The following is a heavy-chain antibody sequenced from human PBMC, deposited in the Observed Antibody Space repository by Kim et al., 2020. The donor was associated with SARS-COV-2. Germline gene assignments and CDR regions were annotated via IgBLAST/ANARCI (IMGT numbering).Heavy chain of an antibody. CDR3: ARRFYYDSNLDAFDI. CDR2: IIPIFGTA. J-gene: IGHJ3*02. CDR1: GGTFSSYA. Sequence: SVKVSCKASGGTFSSYAISWVRQAPGQGLEWMGGIIPIFGTANYAQKFQGRVTITADESTSTAYMELSSLRSEDTAVYYCARRFYYDSNLDAFDIWGQGTMVTVSS. V-gene: IGHV1-69*13. D-gene: IGHD3-22*01.